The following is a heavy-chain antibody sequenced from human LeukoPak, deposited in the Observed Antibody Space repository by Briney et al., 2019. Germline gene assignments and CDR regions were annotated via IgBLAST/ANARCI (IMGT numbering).Heavy chain of an antibody. V-gene: IGHV4-59*01. Sequence: PSETLSLTCAVSGGSMNDYYRGCIRQPPGKGLEWIGYISYSGKSNSNPSLKSRVTMSVDMSKNQFSLKLASVTAADTAVYYCVRVGRSLHWNPDFWGLGTLVTVSS. D-gene: IGHD1-1*01. J-gene: IGHJ4*02. CDR3: VRVGRSLHWNPDF. CDR2: ISYSGKS. CDR1: GGSMNDYY.